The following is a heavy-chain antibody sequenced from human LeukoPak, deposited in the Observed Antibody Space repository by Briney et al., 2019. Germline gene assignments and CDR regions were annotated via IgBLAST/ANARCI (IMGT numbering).Heavy chain of an antibody. CDR2: ISSSSSYI. J-gene: IGHJ6*02. CDR1: GFTFSSYS. Sequence: GGSLRLSCAASGFTFSSYSMNWVRQAPGKGLEWVSSISSSSSYIYYADSVKGRFTISRDNAKNSLYLQMNSLRAEDTAVYYCARDLLYNWNDGFYYYYGMDVWGQGTTVTVSS. CDR3: ARDLLYNWNDGFYYYYGMDV. D-gene: IGHD1-1*01. V-gene: IGHV3-21*01.